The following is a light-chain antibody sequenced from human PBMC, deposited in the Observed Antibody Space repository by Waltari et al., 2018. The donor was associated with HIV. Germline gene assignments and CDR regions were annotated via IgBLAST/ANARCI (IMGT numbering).Light chain of an antibody. CDR3: QLYYNTPRT. J-gene: IGKJ1*01. CDR1: HSILYSSNNKNY. V-gene: IGKV4-1*01. Sequence: DIVMPQSPDSLAVSLGERVTINCNSSHSILYSSNNKNYLAWYQQKPGQQPELLLYWASTRQSGFPYRFSGSGSETNFTLTISSLQAEDVAVYYCQLYYNTPRTFGQGTKVEIK. CDR2: WAS.